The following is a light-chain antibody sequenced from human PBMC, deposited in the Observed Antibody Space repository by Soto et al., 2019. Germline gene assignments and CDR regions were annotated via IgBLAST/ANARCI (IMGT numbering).Light chain of an antibody. J-gene: IGKJ1*01. CDR3: MQSLQTPWT. Sequence: EIVMTQSPLSLPVTPGEPASISCRSSQSLLHSNGYNYLDWYLQKPGQSPQLLIYLGSYRASGVPERFSGSGSGTDFTLKITRVEAEDVGVYFCMQSLQTPWTFGQGTKVEIK. V-gene: IGKV2-28*01. CDR2: LGS. CDR1: QSLLHSNGYNY.